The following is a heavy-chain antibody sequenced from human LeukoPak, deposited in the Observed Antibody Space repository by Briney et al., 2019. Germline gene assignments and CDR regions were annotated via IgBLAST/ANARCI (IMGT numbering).Heavy chain of an antibody. J-gene: IGHJ3*02. D-gene: IGHD6-19*01. CDR3: AKDLGSSGWYDAFDI. CDR1: GFTFSSYG. CDR2: IRYGGSNK. Sequence: PGGSLRLSCAASGFTFSSYGMHWVRQAPGKGLEWVAFIRYGGSNKYYADSVKGRFTISRDNSKNTLYLQMNSLRAEDTAVYYCAKDLGSSGWYDAFDIWGQGTMVTVSS. V-gene: IGHV3-30*02.